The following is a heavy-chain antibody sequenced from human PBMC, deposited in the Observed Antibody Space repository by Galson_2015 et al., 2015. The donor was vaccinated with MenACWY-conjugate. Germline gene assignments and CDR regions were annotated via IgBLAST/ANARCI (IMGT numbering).Heavy chain of an antibody. CDR1: SASVNTYL. CDR3: ARLNTGSHFGSGYYFDS. Sequence: ETLSLTCTVSSASVNTYLWSWFRQPPGRGLEYIGYIFNSDSTNYNPSLKSRVTISADTPKNQFSLNLISVTSADTAMYYCARLNTGSHFGSGYYFDSGGQGTLVTVSS. D-gene: IGHD1-26*01. CDR2: IFNSDST. J-gene: IGHJ4*02. V-gene: IGHV4-59*02.